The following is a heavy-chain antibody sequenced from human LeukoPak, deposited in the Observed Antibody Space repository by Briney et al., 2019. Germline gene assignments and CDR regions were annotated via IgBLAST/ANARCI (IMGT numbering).Heavy chain of an antibody. J-gene: IGHJ4*02. CDR2: IYSGGST. CDR3: ARWYTSGNNYYYDY. Sequence: PGGSLRLSCAASGFTVSSNYMSWVRQAPGKGLEWVSVIYSGGSTYYADSVKGRFTISRDNSKNTLYLQMNSLRAEDTAVYYCARWYTSGNNYYYDYWGQGTLVTVSS. D-gene: IGHD3-22*01. V-gene: IGHV3-53*01. CDR1: GFTVSSNY.